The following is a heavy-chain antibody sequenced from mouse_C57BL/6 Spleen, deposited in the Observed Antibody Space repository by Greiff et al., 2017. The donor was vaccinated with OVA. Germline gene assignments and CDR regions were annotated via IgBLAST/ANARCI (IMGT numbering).Heavy chain of an antibody. D-gene: IGHD3-2*02. CDR3: ARQLRLLHYFDY. CDR2: IYPGSGST. CDR1: GYTFTSYW. V-gene: IGHV1-55*01. J-gene: IGHJ2*01. Sequence: VQLKQPGAELVKPGASVKMSCKASGYTFTSYWITWVKQRPGQGLEWIGDIYPGSGSTNYNEKFKSKATLTVDTSSSTAYMQLSSLTSEDSAVYYCARQLRLLHYFDYWGQGTTLTVSS.